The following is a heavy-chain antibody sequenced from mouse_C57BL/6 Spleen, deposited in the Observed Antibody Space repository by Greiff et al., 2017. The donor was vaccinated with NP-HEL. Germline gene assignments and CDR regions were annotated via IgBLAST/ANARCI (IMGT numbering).Heavy chain of an antibody. Sequence: QVQLQQPGAELVRPGSSVKLSCKASGYTFTSYWMDWVKQRPGQGLEWIGNIYPSDSETHYNQKFKDKATLTVDKSSSTAYMQLSSLTSEDSAVYYCARSYGSRRGFAYWGQVTLVTVSA. CDR3: ARSYGSRRGFAY. CDR1: GYTFTSYW. D-gene: IGHD1-1*01. V-gene: IGHV1-61*01. CDR2: IYPSDSET. J-gene: IGHJ3*01.